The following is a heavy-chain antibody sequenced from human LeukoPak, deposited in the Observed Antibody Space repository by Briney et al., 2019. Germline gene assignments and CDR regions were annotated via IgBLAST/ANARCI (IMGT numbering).Heavy chain of an antibody. CDR2: ISSSGSTI. CDR3: ARDRFYAVTTDYYGMDV. J-gene: IGHJ6*02. Sequence: VGSLRLSCAASGFTFSDYYMSWICQAPGKGLEWVSYISSSGSTIYYADSVKGRFTISRDNAKNSLYLQMNSLRAEDTAVYYCARDRFYAVTTDYYGMDVWGQGTTVTVSS. CDR1: GFTFSDYY. D-gene: IGHD4-11*01. V-gene: IGHV3-11*01.